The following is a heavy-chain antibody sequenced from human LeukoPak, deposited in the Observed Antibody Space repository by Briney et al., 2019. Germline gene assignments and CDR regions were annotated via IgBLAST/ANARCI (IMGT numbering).Heavy chain of an antibody. CDR2: IYYSGSTYSGST. Sequence: SETLSLTCTVSGGSITSAVYYWTWIRQHPGKGLEWIGYIYYSGSTYSGSTYYNPSLKSPVTISVDTSKNHFSLKLSSVTAADTAVYYCARALGNYDAFDIWGQGTMVTVSS. CDR1: GGSITSAVYY. CDR3: ARALGNYDAFDI. J-gene: IGHJ3*02. V-gene: IGHV4-31*01. D-gene: IGHD1-1*01.